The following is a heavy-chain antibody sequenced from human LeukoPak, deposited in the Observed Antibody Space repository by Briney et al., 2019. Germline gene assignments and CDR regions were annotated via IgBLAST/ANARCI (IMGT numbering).Heavy chain of an antibody. CDR1: GCSFSNYE. CDR3: ARDQDDYGDYWYFDL. CDR2: ISSSGSTI. V-gene: IGHV3-48*03. J-gene: IGHJ2*01. D-gene: IGHD4-17*01. Sequence: GGSLRLSCAASGCSFSNYEMNWVRQAPGKGLEWVSYISSSGSTIYYPDSVKGRFTISRDNAKSSLYLQMNRLRAEDTAVYYCARDQDDYGDYWYFDLWGRGTLVTVSS.